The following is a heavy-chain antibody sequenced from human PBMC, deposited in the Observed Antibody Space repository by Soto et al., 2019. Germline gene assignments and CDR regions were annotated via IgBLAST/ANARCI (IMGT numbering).Heavy chain of an antibody. CDR2: ISAYNGNT. V-gene: IGHV1-18*01. Sequence: QVQLVQSGAEVKKPGASVKVSCKASGYTFTTYGISWVRQAPGQGLEWMGWISAYNGNTNYAQKLQGRVTMTTXTXTXPAYMELRSLRSDDTAVYYCTREFSGYDSGYNWFDPWGQGTLVTVSS. CDR3: TREFSGYDSGYNWFDP. D-gene: IGHD5-12*01. J-gene: IGHJ5*02. CDR1: GYTFTTYG.